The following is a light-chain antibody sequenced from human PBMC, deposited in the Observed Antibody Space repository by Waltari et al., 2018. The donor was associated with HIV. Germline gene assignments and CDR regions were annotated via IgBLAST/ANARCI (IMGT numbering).Light chain of an antibody. CDR3: GAWDSSLSGWV. CDR2: EDN. V-gene: IGLV1-51*02. CDR1: SSNIENTY. Sequence: QSALTQPLSVSAAPGQKVTISCSGSSSNIENTYVSWYQRFTGVPPKLLLFEDNKRPSGIPYSFSGSKSGTSATLGITGLQTGDEAGYYCGAWDSSLSGWVFGEGTKLTVL. J-gene: IGLJ3*02.